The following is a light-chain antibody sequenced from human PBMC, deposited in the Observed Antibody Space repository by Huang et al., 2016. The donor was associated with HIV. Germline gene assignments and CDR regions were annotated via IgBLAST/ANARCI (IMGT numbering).Light chain of an antibody. V-gene: IGKV1-NL1*01. Sequence: DIQMTQSPSSLYASVGDRVTITCRASQGIGNSLACYQQKPEQSPLLLLYATSTLEIGVPSRIRGSGSGTHYTLTINTLQPEDIASYYCQQYHSLPWTFGQGTKVEIK. CDR2: ATS. CDR3: QQYHSLPWT. J-gene: IGKJ1*01. CDR1: QGIGNS.